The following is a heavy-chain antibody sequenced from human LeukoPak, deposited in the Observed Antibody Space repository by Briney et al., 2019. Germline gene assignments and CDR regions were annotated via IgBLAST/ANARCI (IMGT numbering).Heavy chain of an antibody. CDR1: GFTVSSNY. CDR3: ALQQPLKGV. J-gene: IGHJ6*02. CDR2: IYSCGIR. D-gene: IGHD1-1*01. V-gene: IGHV3-66*04. Sequence: GGSVRLSCAASGFTVSSNYMSWVRQAPGKGLEWVSVIYSCGIRYYADSVKGRFTISKDNSKNTLYLQMNSLRAEDTAVYYCALQQPLKGVWGQGTTVT.